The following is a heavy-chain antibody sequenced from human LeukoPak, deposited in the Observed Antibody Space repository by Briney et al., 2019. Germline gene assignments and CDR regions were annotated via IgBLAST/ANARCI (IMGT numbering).Heavy chain of an antibody. D-gene: IGHD2-2*01. Sequence: GGSLRLSCAASGFTFSSYWMHWVRHAPGKGLVWVSRINSDGSSTSYADSVKGRFTISRDNAKNTLYLQMNSLRAEDTAVYYCARGRTSRYCSSTSCPYNWFDPWGQGTLVTVSS. J-gene: IGHJ5*02. CDR3: ARGRTSRYCSSTSCPYNWFDP. CDR2: INSDGSST. V-gene: IGHV3-74*01. CDR1: GFTFSSYW.